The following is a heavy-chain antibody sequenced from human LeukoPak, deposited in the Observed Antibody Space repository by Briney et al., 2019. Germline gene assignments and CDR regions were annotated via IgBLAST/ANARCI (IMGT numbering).Heavy chain of an antibody. CDR3: AKDTPSGYYYGSGRLRIYYYYMDV. Sequence: GRSLRLSCAASGFTFDDYAMHWVRHAPGKGLEWVSGISWNSGSIGYADSVKGRFTISRDNAKNSLYLQMNSLRAEDTALYYCAKDTPSGYYYGSGRLRIYYYYMDVWGKGTTVTISS. CDR1: GFTFDDYA. V-gene: IGHV3-9*01. J-gene: IGHJ6*03. D-gene: IGHD3-10*01. CDR2: ISWNSGSI.